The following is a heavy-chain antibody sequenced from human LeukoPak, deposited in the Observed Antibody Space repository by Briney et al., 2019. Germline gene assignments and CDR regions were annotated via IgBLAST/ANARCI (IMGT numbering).Heavy chain of an antibody. CDR1: GYTFTSYY. J-gene: IGHJ4*02. Sequence: ASVKGSCKASGYTFTSYYMHWVRQAPGQGLEWMGIINPSGGSTSYAQKFQGRVTMTRDTSTSTVYMELSSLRSEDTAVYYCARDSWDDVSFDYWGQGTLVTVSS. CDR2: INPSGGST. V-gene: IGHV1-46*01. D-gene: IGHD1-1*01. CDR3: ARDSWDDVSFDY.